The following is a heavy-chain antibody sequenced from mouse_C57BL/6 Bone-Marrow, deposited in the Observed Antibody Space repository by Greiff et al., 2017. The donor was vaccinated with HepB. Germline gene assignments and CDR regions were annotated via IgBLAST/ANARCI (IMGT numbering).Heavy chain of an antibody. CDR1: GYTFTSYT. CDR2: INPSSGYT. V-gene: IGHV1-4*01. CDR3: ARRGFYYGSSYWYFDV. J-gene: IGHJ1*03. D-gene: IGHD1-1*01. Sequence: QVQLKESGAELARPGASVKMSCKASGYTFTSYTMHWVTQRPGPGLEWIGYINPSSGYTKYNQKFKDKATLTADKSSSTAYRQRSSLTSEDSAVYYCARRGFYYGSSYWYFDVWGTGTTVTVSS.